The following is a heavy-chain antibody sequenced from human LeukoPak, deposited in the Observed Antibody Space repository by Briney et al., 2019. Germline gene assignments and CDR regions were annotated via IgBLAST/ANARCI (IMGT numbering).Heavy chain of an antibody. D-gene: IGHD3-3*01. V-gene: IGHV3-15*01. CDR1: GFNFRTYA. CDR2: IKSKTDGGTT. Sequence: PGGSLRLSCAASGFNFRTYAMHWVRQAPGKGLEWVGRIKSKTDGGTTDYAAPVKGRFTISRDDSKNTLYLQMNSLKTEDTAVYYCTTDAPLERFWDAFDIWGQGTLVTVSS. J-gene: IGHJ4*02. CDR3: TTDAPLERFWDAFDI.